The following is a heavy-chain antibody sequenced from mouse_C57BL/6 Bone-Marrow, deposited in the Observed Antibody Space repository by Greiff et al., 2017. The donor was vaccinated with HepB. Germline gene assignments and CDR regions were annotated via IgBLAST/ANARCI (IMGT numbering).Heavy chain of an antibody. J-gene: IGHJ4*01. V-gene: IGHV1-59*01. Sequence: QVHVKQSGAELVRPGTSVKLSCKASGYTFTSYWMHWVKQRPGQGLEWIGVIDPSDSYTNYNQKFKGKATLTVDTSSSTAYMQLSSLTSEDSAVYYCAREVDYWGQGTSVTVSS. CDR2: IDPSDSYT. CDR1: GYTFTSYW. CDR3: AREVDY.